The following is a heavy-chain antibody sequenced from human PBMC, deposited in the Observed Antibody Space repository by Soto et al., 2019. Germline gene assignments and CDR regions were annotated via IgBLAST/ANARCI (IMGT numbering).Heavy chain of an antibody. CDR3: ARGLRGVLDY. V-gene: IGHV3-33*01. Sequence: PCGCLRLSCVACGISFGNFDLHRVSQAPVKGVEWLTVISNDENIKQDSVRGRFAIARDNSKNSLYLHLTSLRAEDTAIYYGARGLRGVLDYRGQRPMGTVSS. CDR1: GISFGNFD. D-gene: IGHD2-15*01. J-gene: IGHJ4*01. CDR2: ISNDENIK.